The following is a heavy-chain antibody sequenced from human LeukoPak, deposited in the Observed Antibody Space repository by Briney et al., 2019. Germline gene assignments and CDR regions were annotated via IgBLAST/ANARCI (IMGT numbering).Heavy chain of an antibody. J-gene: IGHJ6*02. CDR3: ARDRVGSAVVVAATHYGMDV. D-gene: IGHD2-15*01. CDR1: GFTFSSHA. Sequence: GGSLRLSCEASGFTFSSHAMTWVRQGPGKGLEWASTISGRADSTFYADSVKGRFTISRDNAKNSLYLQMNSLRAEDTAVYYCARDRVGSAVVVAATHYGMDVWGQGTTVTVSS. CDR2: ISGRADST. V-gene: IGHV3-23*01.